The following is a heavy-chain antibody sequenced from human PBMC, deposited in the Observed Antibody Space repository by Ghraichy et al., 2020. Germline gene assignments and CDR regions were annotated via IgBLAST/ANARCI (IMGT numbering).Heavy chain of an antibody. CDR1: GDAISRYY. Sequence: SETLSLICTVSGDAISRYYWSWIRQPPGKGLEWIGYIHISGSTNYNPSLKSRVTISIDTSKNQFSLKLSSVTATDTAVYYCARHQLLTYDVFNLWGQGTVVTVSS. CDR3: ARHQLLTYDVFNL. CDR2: IHISGST. J-gene: IGHJ3*01. D-gene: IGHD5-24*01. V-gene: IGHV4-4*09.